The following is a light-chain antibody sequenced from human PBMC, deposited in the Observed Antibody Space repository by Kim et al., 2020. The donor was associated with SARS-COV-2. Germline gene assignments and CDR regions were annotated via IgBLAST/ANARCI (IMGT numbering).Light chain of an antibody. CDR2: NTN. Sequence: QSVLTQPPSVSGTPGQRVFLSCSGSRSNIGISYVFWYQQFPGMAPRLLIYNTNNRPSGVPDRFSGSKSGTSASLAISGLRSEDEADYYCAAWDDSVPGRVFSGGTQLTVL. CDR3: AAWDDSVPGRV. V-gene: IGLV1-47*02. J-gene: IGLJ3*02. CDR1: RSNIGISY.